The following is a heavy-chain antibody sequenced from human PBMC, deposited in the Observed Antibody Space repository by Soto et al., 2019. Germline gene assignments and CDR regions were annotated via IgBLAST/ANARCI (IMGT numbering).Heavy chain of an antibody. J-gene: IGHJ6*02. CDR3: ASRYSSSPNPFYYGMDV. V-gene: IGHV1-69*13. D-gene: IGHD6-13*01. CDR1: GGTFSSYA. CDR2: IIPIFGTA. Sequence: GASVKVSCKASGGTFSSYAISWVRQAPGQGLEWMGGIIPIFGTANYAQKFQGRVTITADESTSTAYMELSSLRSEDTAVYYCASRYSSSPNPFYYGMDVWGQGTTVTVSS.